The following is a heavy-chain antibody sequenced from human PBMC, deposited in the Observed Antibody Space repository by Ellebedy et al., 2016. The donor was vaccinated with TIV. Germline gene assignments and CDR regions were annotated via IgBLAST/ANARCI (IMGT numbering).Heavy chain of an antibody. CDR3: AREGANYDFWSGPPHYYYMDV. D-gene: IGHD3-3*01. CDR1: GGSISSGDYY. CDR2: IYYSGCT. J-gene: IGHJ6*03. Sequence: SETLSLTXTVSGGSISSGDYYWSWIRQPPGKGLEWIGYIYYSGCTYYNPSLKSRVTMSVDTSKNQFSLKLSSVTAADTAVYYCAREGANYDFWSGPPHYYYMDVWGKGTTVTVSS. V-gene: IGHV4-30-4*01.